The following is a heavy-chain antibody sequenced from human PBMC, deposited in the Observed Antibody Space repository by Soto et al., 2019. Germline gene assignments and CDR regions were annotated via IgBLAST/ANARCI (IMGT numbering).Heavy chain of an antibody. V-gene: IGHV1-69*08. CDR2: VIPLLDAS. D-gene: IGHD2-15*01. CDR1: GDTFFNYT. Sequence: QVQLVQSGAEVKKPGSSVKISCTTSGDTFFNYTFTWVRRAPVQGLEWMGRVIPLLDASNYAEKFQDRVTITADKSTSTAYRELSGLKSDDSAIYYCASGKSQMTQDRMGFYYYMDVWGKGTTVTVSS. J-gene: IGHJ6*03. CDR3: ASGKSQMTQDRMGFYYYMDV.